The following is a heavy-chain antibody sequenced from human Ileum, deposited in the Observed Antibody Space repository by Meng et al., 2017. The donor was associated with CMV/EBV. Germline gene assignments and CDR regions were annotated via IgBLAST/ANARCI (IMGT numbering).Heavy chain of an antibody. D-gene: IGHD1-14*01. CDR1: GYTFTAYY. CDR2: LNPQSGDT. Sequence: ASVKVSCKTSGYTFTAYYLHWVRQAPGQGLEWMGWLNPQSGDTYYAQNFQGRVTMTRDTSISTAYMELSSLKSDDPAVYYCASVWYNAHDPFDYWGQGTVVTVSS. V-gene: IGHV1-2*02. CDR3: ASVWYNAHDPFDY. J-gene: IGHJ4*02.